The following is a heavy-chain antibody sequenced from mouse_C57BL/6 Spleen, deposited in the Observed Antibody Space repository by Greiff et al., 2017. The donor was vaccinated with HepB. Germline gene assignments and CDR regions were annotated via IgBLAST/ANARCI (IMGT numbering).Heavy chain of an antibody. V-gene: IGHV1-69*01. CDR2: IDPSDSYT. J-gene: IGHJ1*03. Sequence: VQLQQPGAELVMPGASVKLSCKASGYTFTSYWMHWVKQRPGQGLEWIGEIDPSDSYTNYNQKFKGKSTLTVDKSSSTAYMQLSSLTSEDSAVYYCARTGYYGSSFSYFDVWGTGTTVTVSS. D-gene: IGHD1-1*01. CDR3: ARTGYYGSSFSYFDV. CDR1: GYTFTSYW.